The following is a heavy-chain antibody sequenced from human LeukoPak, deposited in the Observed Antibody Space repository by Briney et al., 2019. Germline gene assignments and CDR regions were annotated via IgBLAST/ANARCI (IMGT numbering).Heavy chain of an antibody. CDR1: GFTFSSYS. Sequence: PGGSLRLSCAASGFTFSSYSMNWVRQAPGKGLEWVSYISSSSSTIYYADYVKGRFTIARDNAKNSLYLQMNSLRAEDTAVYYCARALRYFGWLSTSPEYNWFDPWGQGTLVTVSS. V-gene: IGHV3-48*01. J-gene: IGHJ5*02. CDR2: ISSSSSTI. D-gene: IGHD3-9*01. CDR3: ARALRYFGWLSTSPEYNWFDP.